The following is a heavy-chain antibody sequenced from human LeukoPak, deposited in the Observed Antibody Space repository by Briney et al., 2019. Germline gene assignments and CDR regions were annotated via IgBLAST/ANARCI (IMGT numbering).Heavy chain of an antibody. V-gene: IGHV6-1*01. CDR3: ARAVLWFGDLDYYYYMDV. CDR1: GDSVSRNSAT. Sequence: SQTLSLTCAISGDSVSRNSATWNWIRQSPARGLEWLGRTYYRSKWYNDYAVSVKSRITINPDTSKNQFSLQLNSVTPEDTAVYYCARAVLWFGDLDYYYYMDVWGKGTTVTVSS. D-gene: IGHD3-10*01. CDR2: TYYRSKWYN. J-gene: IGHJ6*03.